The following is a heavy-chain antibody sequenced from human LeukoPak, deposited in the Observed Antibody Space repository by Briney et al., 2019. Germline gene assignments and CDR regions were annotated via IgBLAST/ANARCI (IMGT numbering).Heavy chain of an antibody. CDR2: ISYDGSNK. J-gene: IGHJ4*02. D-gene: IGHD2-2*02. CDR3: VAPGYCSSTSCYTFDY. Sequence: GGSLRLSCAASGFTFSSYAMHWVRQAPGKGLEWEAVISYDGSNKYYADSVKGRFTISRDNSKNTLYLQMNSLRAEDTAVYYCVAPGYCSSTSCYTFDYWGQGTLVTVSS. CDR1: GFTFSSYA. V-gene: IGHV3-30*04.